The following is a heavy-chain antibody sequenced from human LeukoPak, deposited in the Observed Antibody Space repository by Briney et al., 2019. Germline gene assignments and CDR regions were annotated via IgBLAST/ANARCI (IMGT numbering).Heavy chain of an antibody. D-gene: IGHD2-2*01. J-gene: IGHJ6*02. CDR3: ARDRDSSTSYLYYGMDV. CDR2: ISYDGSNK. V-gene: IGHV3-30-3*01. Sequence: GRSLRLSCAASGFTFSSYAMHWVRQAPGKGLEWVAVISYDGSNKYYADSVKGRFTISRDNSKNTLYLQMNSLRAEDTAVYYCARDRDSSTSYLYYGMDVWGQGTTVTVSS. CDR1: GFTFSSYA.